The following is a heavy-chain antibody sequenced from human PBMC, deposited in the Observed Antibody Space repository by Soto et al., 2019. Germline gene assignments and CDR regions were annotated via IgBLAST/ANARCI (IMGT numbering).Heavy chain of an antibody. D-gene: IGHD1-1*01. CDR1: GDSVSSNGAA. CDR3: ARAHLGDDRYILERFEP. J-gene: IGHJ5*02. CDR2: TYYRSKWYN. Sequence: QTLSLTCAISGDSVSSNGAAWNWIRQSPSRGFEWLGRTYYRSKWYNDYAISVKSRLTINPDPSRNQFSLQLSSVIPEDTAVYYCARAHLGDDRYILERFEPWGQGILVTVSA. V-gene: IGHV6-1*01.